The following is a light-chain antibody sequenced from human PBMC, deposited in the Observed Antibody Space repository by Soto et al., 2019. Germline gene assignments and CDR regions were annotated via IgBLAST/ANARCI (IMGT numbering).Light chain of an antibody. V-gene: IGLV2-14*01. Sequence: QSALTQPASVSGSPGQSITISCTGTSSDVGGYNYVSWYQQHPGKAPKLMIYDVSNRPSGVSNRCSGSKSGHTASLTISGLQAEDEADYYCSSYTSSSTLLYVFGTGTKVTVL. CDR3: SSYTSSSTLLYV. CDR2: DVS. J-gene: IGLJ1*01. CDR1: SSDVGGYNY.